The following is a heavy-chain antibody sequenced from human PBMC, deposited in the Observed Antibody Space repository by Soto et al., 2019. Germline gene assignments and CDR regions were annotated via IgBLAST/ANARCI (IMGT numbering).Heavy chain of an antibody. Sequence: GGSLRLSCAASGFTFSDYYMSWIRQAPGKGLEWVSYISSSGSTIYYADSVKGRFTISRDNAKNSLYLQMNSLRAEDTAVYYCARTTVTAAYDFWSEDNWFDPWGQGTLVTVSS. CDR3: ARTTVTAAYDFWSEDNWFDP. CDR2: ISSSGSTI. V-gene: IGHV3-11*01. J-gene: IGHJ5*02. D-gene: IGHD3-3*01. CDR1: GFTFSDYY.